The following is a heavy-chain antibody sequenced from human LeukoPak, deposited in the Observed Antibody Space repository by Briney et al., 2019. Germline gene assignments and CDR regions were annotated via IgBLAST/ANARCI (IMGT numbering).Heavy chain of an antibody. CDR1: GGSISSSSYY. CDR2: IYYSGST. J-gene: IGHJ3*02. D-gene: IGHD2-21*02. Sequence: PSGTLSLTCTVSGGSISSSSYYWGWNRQPPGKGLEWVGSIYYSGSTYYNTSLKSRVTITVDTSKNQFSLKLSCVTAADTTVYYCARSHIVAVTGFAFDIWGQGTLVTVSS. V-gene: IGHV4-39*01. CDR3: ARSHIVAVTGFAFDI.